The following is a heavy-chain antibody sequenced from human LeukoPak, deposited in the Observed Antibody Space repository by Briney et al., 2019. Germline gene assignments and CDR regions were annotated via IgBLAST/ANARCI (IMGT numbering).Heavy chain of an antibody. CDR3: AATIAVAGQFDY. CDR1: GFTFGDYA. CDR2: ISSSSSYI. D-gene: IGHD6-19*01. Sequence: GGSLRLSCTASGFTFGDYAMSWVRQAPGKGLEWVSSISSSSSYIYYADSVKGRFTISRDNAKNSLYLQMNSLRAEDTAVYYCAATIAVAGQFDYWGQGTLVTVSS. J-gene: IGHJ4*02. V-gene: IGHV3-21*01.